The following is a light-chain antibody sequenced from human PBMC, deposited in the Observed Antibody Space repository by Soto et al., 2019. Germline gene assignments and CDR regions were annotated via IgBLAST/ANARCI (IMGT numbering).Light chain of an antibody. CDR1: QGVSNY. CDR3: LQHNSFPRT. CDR2: DAS. J-gene: IGKJ1*01. Sequence: DIQMTQSPSAMSASVGDRVTITCRASQGVSNYLAWFQQKPGKVPKRLIYDASTLEDGVPSRFSGSGYGTEFTLTISNLQPEDFATYYCLQHNSFPRTFGQGTKVDIK. V-gene: IGKV1-17*03.